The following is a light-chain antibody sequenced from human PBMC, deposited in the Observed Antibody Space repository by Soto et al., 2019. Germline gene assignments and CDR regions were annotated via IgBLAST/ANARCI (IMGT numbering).Light chain of an antibody. Sequence: DVQMTQSPSNLSASIGDSVTITCRASKSVSGWLAWYQQKPGQAPKVLIYQTSTLERGVPSRFSGRGSGTEVSLTNSSLQSDDFATYFCQQYNTYPWTFGQGT. CDR1: KSVSGW. J-gene: IGKJ1*01. CDR3: QQYNTYPWT. CDR2: QTS. V-gene: IGKV1-5*03.